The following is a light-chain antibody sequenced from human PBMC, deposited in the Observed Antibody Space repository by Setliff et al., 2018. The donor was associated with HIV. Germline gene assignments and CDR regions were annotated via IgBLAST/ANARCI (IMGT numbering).Light chain of an antibody. V-gene: IGKV1-5*03. CDR1: QSIRSW. Sequence: DIQATQSPSTLSASVGDRVTITCRTSQSIRSWVAWYQQKPGRAPKLLVYMVSNLQDGVPSRFSGSGSGTEFTLTITALQPDDSAIYYCQLYTSTSMYTFGQGTKVDIK. CDR3: QLYTSTSMYT. CDR2: MVS. J-gene: IGKJ2*01.